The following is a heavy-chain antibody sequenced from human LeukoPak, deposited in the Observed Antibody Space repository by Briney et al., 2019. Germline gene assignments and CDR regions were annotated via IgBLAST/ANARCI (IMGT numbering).Heavy chain of an antibody. CDR2: INHSGST. CDR3: ATLNYDFWSGPNWFDP. J-gene: IGHJ5*02. Sequence: SETLSLTCAVYGGSFSGYYWSWIRQPPGKGLEWIGEINHSGSTNYNPSLKSRVTISVDTSKNQFSLKLSSVTAADTAVYYCATLNYDFWSGPNWFDPWGQGTLVTVSS. CDR1: GGSFSGYY. D-gene: IGHD3-3*01. V-gene: IGHV4-34*01.